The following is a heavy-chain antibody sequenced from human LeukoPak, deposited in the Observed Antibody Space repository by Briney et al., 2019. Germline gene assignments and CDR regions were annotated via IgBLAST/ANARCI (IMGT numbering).Heavy chain of an antibody. J-gene: IGHJ4*02. CDR3: ASSARSGWPYYFDY. Sequence: PSETLSLTCPVSGASISSYYWSWIRLPPGKGLEWVGYIYYSGNISYNPSLRRRVTMSVDTSKNQFSLKLSSVTGADTAVYYCASSARSGWPYYFDYWGQGTLVTVSS. D-gene: IGHD6-19*01. CDR1: GASISSYY. CDR2: IYYSGNI. V-gene: IGHV4-59*08.